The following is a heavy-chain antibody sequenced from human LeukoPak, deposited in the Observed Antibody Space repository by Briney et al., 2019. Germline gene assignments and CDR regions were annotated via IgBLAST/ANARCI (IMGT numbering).Heavy chain of an antibody. CDR3: ARDGRSYSPLPMDV. D-gene: IGHD5-18*01. CDR2: ISAYNGNT. V-gene: IGHV1-18*01. J-gene: IGHJ6*02. Sequence: GAPVKVSCKASGYTFTSYGISWVRQAPGQGLEWMGWISAYNGNTNYAQKLQGRVTMTTDTSTSTAYMELRSLRSDDTAVYYCARDGRSYSPLPMDVWGQGTTVTVSS. CDR1: GYTFTSYG.